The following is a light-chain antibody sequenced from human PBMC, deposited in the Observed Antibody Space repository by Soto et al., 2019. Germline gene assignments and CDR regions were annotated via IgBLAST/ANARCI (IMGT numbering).Light chain of an antibody. CDR2: TNN. Sequence: QSVLTQPPSASGAPGQRVTISCSGSSPNIGTNYVNWYQQLPGTAPRLLIHTNNQRPSGVPDRFSGSTSGTSASLAISGLRSEDEADYYCATWDASRSGGVFGGGTKLTVL. J-gene: IGLJ3*02. CDR3: ATWDASRSGGV. CDR1: SPNIGTNY. V-gene: IGLV1-47*02.